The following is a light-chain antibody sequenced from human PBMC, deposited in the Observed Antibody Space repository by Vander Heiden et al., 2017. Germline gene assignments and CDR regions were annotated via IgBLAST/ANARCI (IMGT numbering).Light chain of an antibody. J-gene: IGKJ1*01. Sequence: IVLTQSPDSLAVSLGERSTLNCTSSQSVLSSFNSKNHLAWFRQKPRQPPELLIYWASTRESGVPDGFSGSGSGTDFTLTISNMQAEDVAVYYCEQHSTKTFGQGTKVEIK. CDR2: WAS. CDR3: EQHSTKT. V-gene: IGKV4-1*01. CDR1: QSVLSSFNSKNH.